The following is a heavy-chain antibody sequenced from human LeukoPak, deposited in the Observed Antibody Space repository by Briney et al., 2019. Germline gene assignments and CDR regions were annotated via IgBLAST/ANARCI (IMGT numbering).Heavy chain of an antibody. CDR3: ATFRWAVGFEY. V-gene: IGHV4-34*01. J-gene: IGHJ4*02. Sequence: SETLSLTCAVYGGSFSAYYWTSIRQPPGKGLEWIGEISHSGDAKYNPSLKSRLSISVGTSKNQFSLKLNSVTAADTAVYYCATFRWAVGFEYWDQGTLVTVSS. CDR1: GGSFSAYY. CDR2: ISHSGDA. D-gene: IGHD2-15*01.